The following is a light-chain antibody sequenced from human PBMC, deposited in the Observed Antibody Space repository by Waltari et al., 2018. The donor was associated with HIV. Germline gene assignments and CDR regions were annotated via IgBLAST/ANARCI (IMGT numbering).Light chain of an antibody. V-gene: IGKV3-15*01. CDR2: DAS. CDR3: HQYGSWLHH. Sequence: IVMPHSPASVSVSPGESDTLSRRARKNVIINLAGYQQIPGQPPRLLICDASTSSPGIPARISGSGSGTECTLTINSLQSEDYAIYYYHQYGSWLHHFGGGTKVEVK. CDR1: KNVIIN. J-gene: IGKJ4*01.